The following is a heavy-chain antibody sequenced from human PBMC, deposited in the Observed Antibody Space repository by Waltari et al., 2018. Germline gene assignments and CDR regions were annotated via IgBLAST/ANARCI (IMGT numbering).Heavy chain of an antibody. CDR1: GGSFSGYY. CDR2: SKHSGST. Sequence: QVQLQQWGAGLLKPSETLSLTCAVYGGSFSGYYWSWIRQPPGKGLEWSRESKHSGSTNYSPSLKSRVTISVDTSKNQCSLKLSSVTAADTAVYYCARGNYDVWSGYSMDVWGKGTTVTISS. J-gene: IGHJ6*03. D-gene: IGHD3-3*01. V-gene: IGHV4-34*01. CDR3: ARGNYDVWSGYSMDV.